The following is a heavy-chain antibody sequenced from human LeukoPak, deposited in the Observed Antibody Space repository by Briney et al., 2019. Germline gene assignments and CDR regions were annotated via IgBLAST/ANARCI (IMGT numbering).Heavy chain of an antibody. CDR1: GGTFSSYT. CDR2: IIPILGIA. Sequence: GASVKVSCKASGGTFSSYTISWVRQAPGQGLEWMGRIIPILGIANYAQKFQGRVTITADKSTSTAYMELSSLRSEDTAVYYCARDCSSTCCQLTRRHYYYYGMDVWGQGTTVTVSS. J-gene: IGHJ6*02. D-gene: IGHD2-2*01. V-gene: IGHV1-69*04. CDR3: ARDCSSTCCQLTRRHYYYYGMDV.